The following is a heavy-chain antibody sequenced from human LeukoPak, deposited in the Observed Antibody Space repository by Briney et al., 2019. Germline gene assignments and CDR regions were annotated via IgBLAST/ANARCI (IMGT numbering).Heavy chain of an antibody. V-gene: IGHV4-39*01. J-gene: IGHJ4*02. D-gene: IGHD3-22*01. CDR1: GGSISSGDYY. CDR2: IYYSGST. Sequence: SQTLSLTCTVSGGSISSGDYYWSWIRQPPGKGLEWIGSIYYSGSTYYNPSLKSRVTISVDTSKNQFSLKLSSVTAADTAVYYCARDYYDSSGYPVYIDYWGQGTLVTVS. CDR3: ARDYYDSSGYPVYIDY.